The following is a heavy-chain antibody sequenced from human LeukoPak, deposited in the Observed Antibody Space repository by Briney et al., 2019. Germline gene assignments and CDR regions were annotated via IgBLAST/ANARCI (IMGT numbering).Heavy chain of an antibody. CDR1: GGSISSSSYY. Sequence: SETLSLNCTVSGGSISSSSYYWGWIRQPPGKGLEWIGSIYYSGSTYYNPSLKSRVTISVDTSKNQFSLKLSSVTAADTAVYYCARCVQQLPDYWGQGTLVTVSS. D-gene: IGHD6-13*01. J-gene: IGHJ4*02. CDR2: IYYSGST. CDR3: ARCVQQLPDY. V-gene: IGHV4-39*01.